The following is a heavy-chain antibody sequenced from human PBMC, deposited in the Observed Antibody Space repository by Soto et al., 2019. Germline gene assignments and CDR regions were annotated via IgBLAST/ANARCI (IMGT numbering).Heavy chain of an antibody. CDR1: GFTFSTYA. CDR2: ISGSGGST. J-gene: IGHJ6*02. Sequence: PGGSLRLSCAASGFTFSTYAMSWVRQAPGKGLEWVSAISGSGGSTYYADSVKGRFTISRDNSKNQFSLQLNSVTPEDTAVYYCARAVLRYFDWLLPYYYYGMDVWGQGTTVTVSS. V-gene: IGHV3-23*01. D-gene: IGHD3-9*01. CDR3: ARAVLRYFDWLLPYYYYGMDV.